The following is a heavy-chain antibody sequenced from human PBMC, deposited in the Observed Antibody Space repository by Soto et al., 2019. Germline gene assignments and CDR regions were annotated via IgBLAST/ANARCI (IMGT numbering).Heavy chain of an antibody. V-gene: IGHV1-2*02. J-gene: IGHJ3*01. CDR2: MNPNSGGS. Sequence: QVHLVQSGAAVKKPGASVKVSCMASGYNFIAQNIHWVRQAPGLGLEWMGKMNPNSGGSDYAQELQGMVTVTRDTYISTVYMELTSLKSDDTAVYYCARERPLNSPSDACDLGGHGTMVIVSS. CDR1: GYNFIAQN. CDR3: ARERPLNSPSDACDL. D-gene: IGHD1-7*01.